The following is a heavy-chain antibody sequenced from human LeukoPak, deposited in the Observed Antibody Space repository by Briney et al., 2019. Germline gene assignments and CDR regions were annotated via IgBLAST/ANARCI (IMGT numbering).Heavy chain of an antibody. CDR2: IYYSGST. CDR1: GGSISSSSYY. Sequence: PSETLSLTCTVSGGSISSSSYYWGWIRQPPGKGLEWIGSIYYSGSTYYNPSLKSRVTISVDTSKNQFSLKLSSVTAADTAVYYCARDQTLYYFDYWGQGTLVTVSS. J-gene: IGHJ4*02. V-gene: IGHV4-39*07. CDR3: ARDQTLYYFDY.